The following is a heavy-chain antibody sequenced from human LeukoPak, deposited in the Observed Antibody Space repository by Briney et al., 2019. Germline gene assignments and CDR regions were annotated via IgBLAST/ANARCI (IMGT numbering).Heavy chain of an antibody. D-gene: IGHD5-18*01. J-gene: IGHJ5*02. V-gene: IGHV4-4*07. CDR3: ARDRVQLGHNWFDP. CDR1: GGSISSYY. Sequence: SETLSLTCTVSGGSISSYYWSWLRQPAGKGLEWIGCIYTSGSTNYHPSLKSRVTISVDTSKNQFSLKLSSVTAADTAVYYCARDRVQLGHNWFDPWGQGTLVTVSS. CDR2: IYTSGST.